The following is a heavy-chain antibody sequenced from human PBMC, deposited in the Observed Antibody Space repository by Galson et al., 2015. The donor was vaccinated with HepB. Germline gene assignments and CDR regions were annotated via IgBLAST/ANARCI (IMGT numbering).Heavy chain of an antibody. CDR2: IYYTGTT. V-gene: IGHV4-39*02. CDR1: GGSTSSNTYY. CDR3: ARENRYCSSKTCCPYSRHNYYHYYIDV. Sequence: TLSLTCAVFGGSTSSNTYYWSWIRQPPGRGLEWIGSIYYTGTTYYNPSLKSRVTISLDTSKNHFSLKLSSVTAADTAVYYCARENRYCSSKTCCPYSRHNYYHYYIDVWGTGTTVAVSS. J-gene: IGHJ6*03. D-gene: IGHD2-2*01.